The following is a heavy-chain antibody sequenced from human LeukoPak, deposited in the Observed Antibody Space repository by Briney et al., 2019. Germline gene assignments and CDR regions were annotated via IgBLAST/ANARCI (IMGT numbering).Heavy chain of an antibody. V-gene: IGHV4-30-4*01. CDR3: ARDVMVVAALDY. CDR1: GGSISSGDYY. D-gene: IGHD2-15*01. Sequence: PSETLSLTCTVSGGSISSGDYYWSWIRQPPGKGLEWIGYIYYSGSTYYNPSLKSRVTISVDTSKNQFSLKLSSVTAADTAVYYCARDVMVVAALDYWGQGTLVTVSS. J-gene: IGHJ4*02. CDR2: IYYSGST.